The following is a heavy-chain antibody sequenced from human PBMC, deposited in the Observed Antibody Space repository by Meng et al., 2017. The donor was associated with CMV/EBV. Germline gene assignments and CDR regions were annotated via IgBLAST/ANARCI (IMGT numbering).Heavy chain of an antibody. V-gene: IGHV3-7*03. Sequence: CCAESGFTFSGSWMSWVRQAPGKGLEWMANIKQDGSEKYSVDSVKGRFTISRDNAKNSLYLQMNSLRAENRAVYFCARGGWYFDLWGRGTLVTVSS. CDR3: ARGGWYFDL. CDR1: GFTFSGSW. J-gene: IGHJ2*01. CDR2: IKQDGSEK.